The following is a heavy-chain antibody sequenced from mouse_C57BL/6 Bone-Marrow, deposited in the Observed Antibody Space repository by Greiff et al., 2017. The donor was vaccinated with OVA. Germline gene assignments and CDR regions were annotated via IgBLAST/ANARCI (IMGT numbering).Heavy chain of an antibody. V-gene: IGHV1-7*01. D-gene: IGHD3-3*01. CDR3: ARWGWHYFDY. CDR2: INPSSGYT. J-gene: IGHJ2*01. CDR1: GYTFTSYW. Sequence: VMLVESGAELAKPGASVKLSCKASGYTFTSYWMHWVKQRPGQGLEWIGYINPSSGYTNYNQKFKDKATLTADKSSSPSYMQRSSLTYEDSAVYYCARWGWHYFDYWGQGTTLTVSS.